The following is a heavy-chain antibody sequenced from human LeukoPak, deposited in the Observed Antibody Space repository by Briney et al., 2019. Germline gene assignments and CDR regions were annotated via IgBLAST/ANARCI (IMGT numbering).Heavy chain of an antibody. Sequence: SETLSLTCAVYGGSFSGYSWSWIRQPPGKGLEWIGEINHSGSTNYNPSLKSRVTISVDTSKNQFSLKLSSVTAADTAVYYCARGYCSSTSCYSYYMDVSGKGTTVTVSS. V-gene: IGHV4-34*01. J-gene: IGHJ6*03. CDR1: GGSFSGYS. CDR3: ARGYCSSTSCYSYYMDV. CDR2: INHSGST. D-gene: IGHD2-2*01.